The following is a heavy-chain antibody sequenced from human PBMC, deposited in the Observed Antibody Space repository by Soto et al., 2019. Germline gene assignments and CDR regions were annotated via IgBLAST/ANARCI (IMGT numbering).Heavy chain of an antibody. V-gene: IGHV3-33*01. J-gene: IGHJ2*01. Sequence: QVQLVESGGGVVQPGRSLRLSCAASGFTFSSYGMHWVRQAPGKGLEWVAVIWYDGSNKYYADSVKGRFTISRDNSKNTLYLQMNSLRAEYTAVYYCARDDYCDSYFDLWGRGTLVTVSS. CDR2: IWYDGSNK. CDR1: GFTFSSYG. D-gene: IGHD4-17*01. CDR3: ARDDYCDSYFDL.